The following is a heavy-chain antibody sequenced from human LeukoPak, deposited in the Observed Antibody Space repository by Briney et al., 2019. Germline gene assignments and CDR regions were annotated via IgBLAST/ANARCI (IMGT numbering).Heavy chain of an antibody. D-gene: IGHD5-18*01. CDR3: ARGRAVDTAMVMYGYFDY. Sequence: GASVKVSCKASGGTLSRYAISWVRQAPGQGLEWMGGIIPIFGTTNYAQKFQGRVTMTRDTSTSTVYMELSSLRSEDTAVYYCARGRAVDTAMVMYGYFDYWGQGTLVTVSS. CDR2: IIPIFGTT. CDR1: GGTLSRYA. J-gene: IGHJ4*02. V-gene: IGHV1-69*05.